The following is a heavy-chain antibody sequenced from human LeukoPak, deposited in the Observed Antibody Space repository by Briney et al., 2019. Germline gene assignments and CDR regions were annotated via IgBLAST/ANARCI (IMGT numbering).Heavy chain of an antibody. CDR2: ISSSSSYI. D-gene: IGHD5-18*01. CDR1: GFTFSSYS. CDR3: ARGSYGYFDAFDI. J-gene: IGHJ3*02. V-gene: IGHV3-21*01. Sequence: GGSLRLSCAASGFTFSSYSMNWVRQAPGKGLEWVSSISSSSSYIYYADSVKGRFTISRDNAKNSLYLQMNSLRAEDTAVYYCARGSYGYFDAFDIWGQGTMVTVSS.